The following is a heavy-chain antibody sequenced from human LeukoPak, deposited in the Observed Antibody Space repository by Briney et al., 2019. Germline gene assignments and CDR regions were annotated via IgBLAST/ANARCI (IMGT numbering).Heavy chain of an antibody. CDR2: ILPIFGTA. V-gene: IGHV1-69*13. D-gene: IGHD3-22*01. Sequence: SVKVSCKASGGTFSSYAISWVRQAPGQGLEWMGGILPIFGTANYAQKFQGRVTITADESTSTAYMELSSLRSEDTAVYYCARGSYYDSSGYYYVLPFDYWGQGTLVTVSS. J-gene: IGHJ4*02. CDR3: ARGSYYDSSGYYYVLPFDY. CDR1: GGTFSSYA.